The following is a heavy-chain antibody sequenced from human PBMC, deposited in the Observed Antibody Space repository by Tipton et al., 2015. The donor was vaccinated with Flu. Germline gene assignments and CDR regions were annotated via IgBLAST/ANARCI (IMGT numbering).Heavy chain of an antibody. J-gene: IGHJ4*02. Sequence: SLRLSCAASGFTFSSYGMHWVRQAPGKGLEWVAFIRYDGSNKYYADSVKGRFTISRDNSKNTLYLQMNSLRAEDTAVYYCAKALDTYYYDSSGYSRSPFDYWGQGTRSPSPQ. CDR1: GFTFSSYG. V-gene: IGHV3-30*02. CDR3: AKALDTYYYDSSGYSRSPFDY. CDR2: IRYDGSNK. D-gene: IGHD3-22*01.